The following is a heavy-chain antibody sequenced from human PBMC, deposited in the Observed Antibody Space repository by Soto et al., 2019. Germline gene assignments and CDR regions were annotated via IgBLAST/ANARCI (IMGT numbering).Heavy chain of an antibody. CDR3: ARHPERIAQIGWFDP. CDR1: GFTFSSYS. J-gene: IGHJ5*02. CDR2: ISSSSSTI. D-gene: IGHD6-13*01. V-gene: IGHV3-48*01. Sequence: GGSLRLSCAASGFTFSSYSMNWFGQGPGKGLEWVSYISSSSSTIYYADSVKGRFTISRDNAKNSLYLQMNSLRAEDTAVYYCARHPERIAQIGWFDPWGQGTLVTV.